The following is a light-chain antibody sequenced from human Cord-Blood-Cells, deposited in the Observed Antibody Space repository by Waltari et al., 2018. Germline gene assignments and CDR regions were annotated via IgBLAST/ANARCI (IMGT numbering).Light chain of an antibody. CDR3: QQYNSYSYT. J-gene: IGKJ2*01. V-gene: IGKV1-5*03. Sequence: DIQMTQSPSTISASEGARVTTTCRASQSISSWLAWYQQKPGKAPKLLIYKASSLESGVPSRFSGSGSGTEFTLTISSLQPDDFATYYCQQYNSYSYTFGQGTKLEIK. CDR2: KAS. CDR1: QSISSW.